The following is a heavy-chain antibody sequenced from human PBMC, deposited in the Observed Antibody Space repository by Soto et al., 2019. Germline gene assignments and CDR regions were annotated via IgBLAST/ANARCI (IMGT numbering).Heavy chain of an antibody. CDR3: ASETRGPSYYFDY. D-gene: IGHD3-10*01. Sequence: GGSLRLSCAASGFTFSSYGMHWVRQAPGKGLEWVAVIWYDGSNKYYADSVKGRFTISRDNSKNTLYLQMNSLRAEDTAVYYCASETRGPSYYFDYWGQGTLVTVSS. CDR1: GFTFSSYG. CDR2: IWYDGSNK. V-gene: IGHV3-33*01. J-gene: IGHJ4*02.